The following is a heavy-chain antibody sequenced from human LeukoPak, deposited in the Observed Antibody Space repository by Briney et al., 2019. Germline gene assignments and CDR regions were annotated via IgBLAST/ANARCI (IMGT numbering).Heavy chain of an antibody. Sequence: ASVKVSCKASGYTFTGYYMHWVRQAPGQGLEWMGWINPNSGGTNYAQKFQGRVTMTRDTPLSTAYMELSRVRSDDTAVYYCAREGSGYSYGYNYWGQGTLVTVSS. D-gene: IGHD5-18*01. CDR3: AREGSGYSYGYNY. V-gene: IGHV1-2*02. CDR1: GYTFTGYY. J-gene: IGHJ4*02. CDR2: INPNSGGT.